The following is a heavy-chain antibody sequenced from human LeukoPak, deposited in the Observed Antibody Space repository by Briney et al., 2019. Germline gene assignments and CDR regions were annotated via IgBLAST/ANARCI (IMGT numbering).Heavy chain of an antibody. V-gene: IGHV3-23*01. Sequence: PGGSLRLSGATSGFPFSSYAMSWVRQAPGKGLEWVSTLGRSDGGTYYADSVKGRFTISKDNSKNTLYLQRSSLRSEDTAVYYCEGRLLRSSAYWGQGTLVTVSS. CDR1: GFPFSSYA. J-gene: IGHJ4*02. D-gene: IGHD3-10*01. CDR3: EGRLLRSSAY. CDR2: LGRSDGGT.